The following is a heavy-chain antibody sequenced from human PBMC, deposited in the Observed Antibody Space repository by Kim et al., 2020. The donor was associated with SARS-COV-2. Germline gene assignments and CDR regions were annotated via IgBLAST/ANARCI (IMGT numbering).Heavy chain of an antibody. Sequence: ADSVEGRFTISRDNAKNSLYLQMNSLRAEDTALYYCAKDIASGYPGAFDIWGQGTMVTVSS. D-gene: IGHD5-12*01. CDR3: AKDIASGYPGAFDI. V-gene: IGHV3-9*01. J-gene: IGHJ3*02.